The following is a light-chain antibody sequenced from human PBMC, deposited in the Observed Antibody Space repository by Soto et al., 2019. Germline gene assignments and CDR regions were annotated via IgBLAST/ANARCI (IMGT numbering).Light chain of an antibody. J-gene: IGLJ1*01. CDR2: EVS. CDR1: SSDVGGYKY. Sequence: QSALTQPASVSGSLGQSITISCTGTSSDVGGYKYVSWYQQHPGKAPKLMIYEVSNRPSGVSNRFSGSKSGNTASLTISGLQAEDEADYYCSSYTSSSTLPYVFGTGTQLTVL. CDR3: SSYTSSSTLPYV. V-gene: IGLV2-14*01.